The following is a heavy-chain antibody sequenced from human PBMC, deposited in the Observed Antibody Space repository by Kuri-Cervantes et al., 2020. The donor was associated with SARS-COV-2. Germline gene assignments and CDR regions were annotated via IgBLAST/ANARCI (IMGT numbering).Heavy chain of an antibody. V-gene: IGHV1-18*01. Sequence: ASVKVSCKASGYTFTSYGISWVRQAPGQGLEWMGWISAYNGNTNYAQKLQGRVTTTTDTSTSTAYMELRSLRSDDTAVYYCARGEGAAPDLDAFDIWGQGTMVTVSS. J-gene: IGHJ3*02. CDR1: GYTFTSYG. CDR3: ARGEGAAPDLDAFDI. CDR2: ISAYNGNT. D-gene: IGHD1-26*01.